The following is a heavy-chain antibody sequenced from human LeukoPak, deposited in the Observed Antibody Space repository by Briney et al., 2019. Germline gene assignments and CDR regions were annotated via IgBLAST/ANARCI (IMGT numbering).Heavy chain of an antibody. J-gene: IGHJ3*02. CDR3: KLPANAFDI. CDR2: IIPILGIA. V-gene: IGHV1-69*04. Sequence: SVKVSCKASGGTFSSYAISWVRQAPGQGLEWMGRIIPILGIANYAQKFQGRVTITADKSTSTAYMELSSLRPEDTAVYYCKLPANAFDIWGQGTMVTVSS. CDR1: GGTFSSYA.